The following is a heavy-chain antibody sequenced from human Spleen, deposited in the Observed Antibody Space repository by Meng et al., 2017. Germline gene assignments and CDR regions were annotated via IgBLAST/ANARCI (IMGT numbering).Heavy chain of an antibody. D-gene: IGHD1-26*01. CDR3: AKDESSGNYVFDY. CDR2: ISTSGNTT. CDR1: GFTFSDYY. J-gene: IGHJ4*02. V-gene: IGHV3-11*01. Sequence: QVQLVESGGGLVKPGGSLRLSCAASGFTFSDYYMSWIRQAPGKGLEWISYISTSGNTTYYADSVKGRFTISSDNSKNTLYLQMHSLRAEDTAVYYCAKDESSGNYVFDYWGQGTLVTVSS.